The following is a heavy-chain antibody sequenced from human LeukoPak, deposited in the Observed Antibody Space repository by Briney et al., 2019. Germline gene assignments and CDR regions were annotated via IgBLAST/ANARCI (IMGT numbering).Heavy chain of an antibody. V-gene: IGHV3-30*18. J-gene: IGHJ4*02. Sequence: GGSLRLSCAASGFTFSSYGMHWVRQAPGKGLEWVAVISYDGSNKYYADSVKGRFTISRDNSKNTLYLQMNSLRAEDTAVYYCAKDQARSGYDQHGDYWGQGTLVTVSS. CDR2: ISYDGSNK. CDR1: GFTFSSYG. CDR3: AKDQARSGYDQHGDY. D-gene: IGHD5-12*01.